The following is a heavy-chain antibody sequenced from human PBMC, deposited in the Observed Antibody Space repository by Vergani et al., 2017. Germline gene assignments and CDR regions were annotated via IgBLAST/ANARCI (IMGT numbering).Heavy chain of an antibody. J-gene: IGHJ4*02. Sequence: QVQLVESGGGLVKPGGSLRLSCAASGFTFSDYYMSWIRQAPGKGLEWVSYISCSGSTIYYADSVKGRFTISRDNAKNTRYLQMNSLRAEDTAAYYCASLAPQRWRSSFDYWGQGTLLSVYS. V-gene: IGHV3-11*01. CDR3: ASLAPQRWRSSFDY. D-gene: IGHD3-3*01. CDR2: ISCSGSTI. CDR1: GFTFSDYY.